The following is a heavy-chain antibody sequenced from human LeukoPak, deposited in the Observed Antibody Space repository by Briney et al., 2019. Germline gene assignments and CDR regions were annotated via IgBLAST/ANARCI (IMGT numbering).Heavy chain of an antibody. CDR1: GGSFSGYY. CDR3: ARRGAHYCSSTSCYRHFDY. Sequence: SETLSLTCAVSGGSFSGYYWSWIRQPPGKGLEWIGEINHSGRTNYNPSLKSRVTISVDTSKNQFSLKLSSVTAADTAVYYCARRGAHYCSSTSCYRHFDYWGEGTLVTVSS. V-gene: IGHV4-34*01. J-gene: IGHJ4*02. CDR2: INHSGRT. D-gene: IGHD2-2*01.